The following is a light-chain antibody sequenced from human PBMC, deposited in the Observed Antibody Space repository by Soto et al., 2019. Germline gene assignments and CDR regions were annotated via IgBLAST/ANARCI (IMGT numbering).Light chain of an antibody. J-gene: IGLJ3*02. CDR1: SSDIGGYKY. V-gene: IGLV2-14*01. CDR2: EVS. Sequence: QSVLTQPASVSGSPGQSITISCTGTSSDIGGYKYVSWYQQHPGKAPKLIIFEVSNRPSGVSDRFSGSNSGNTASLTISGLQAEDEGDYYCTSYSRYSVLVFGGGTKVTVL. CDR3: TSYSRYSVLV.